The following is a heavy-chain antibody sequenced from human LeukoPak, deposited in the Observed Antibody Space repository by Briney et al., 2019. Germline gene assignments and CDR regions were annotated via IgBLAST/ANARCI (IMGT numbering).Heavy chain of an antibody. D-gene: IGHD3-9*01. V-gene: IGHV4-34*01. CDR1: GGSFSGYY. CDR2: INHSGST. Sequence: PSETLSLTCAVYGGSFSGYYWSWIRQPPGKGLEWIGEINHSGSTNYNPSLKSRVTISVDTSKNQFSLKLSSVTAADTAVYYCARRPLIDWAGPNYYYYYMDVWGKGTTVTISS. CDR3: ARRPLIDWAGPNYYYYYMDV. J-gene: IGHJ6*03.